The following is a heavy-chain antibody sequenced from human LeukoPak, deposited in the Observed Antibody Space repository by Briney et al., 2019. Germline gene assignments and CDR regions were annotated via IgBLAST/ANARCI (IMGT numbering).Heavy chain of an antibody. V-gene: IGHV3-23*01. CDR2: ISGSGGST. CDR1: GFTFSSYA. D-gene: IGHD6-13*01. Sequence: PGGSLRLSCAASGFTFSSYAMSWVRQAPGKGLEWVSAISGSGGSTYYADSVKGRFTISRDNSKNTLYLQMNSLRAEDTAVYYCANGGRSSSWSRPYFDYWGQGTLVTVSS. J-gene: IGHJ4*02. CDR3: ANGGRSSSWSRPYFDY.